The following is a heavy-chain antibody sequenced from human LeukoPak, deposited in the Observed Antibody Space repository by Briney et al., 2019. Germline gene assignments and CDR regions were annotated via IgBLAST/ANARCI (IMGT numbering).Heavy chain of an antibody. CDR2: ISWNSGHI. CDR1: GFTFNSYS. CDR3: ARDRGIAAAASFDY. J-gene: IGHJ4*02. V-gene: IGHV3-9*01. D-gene: IGHD6-13*01. Sequence: GGSLRLSCAASGFTFNSYSMNWVRQAPGKGLEWVSGISWNSGHIGYADSVKGRFTISRDNAKNSLYLQMNSLRAEDTALYHCARDRGIAAAASFDYWGQGTLVTVSS.